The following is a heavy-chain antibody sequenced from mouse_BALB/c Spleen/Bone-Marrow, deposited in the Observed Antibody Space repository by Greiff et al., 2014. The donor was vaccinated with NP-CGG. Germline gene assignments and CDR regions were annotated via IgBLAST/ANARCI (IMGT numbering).Heavy chain of an antibody. CDR1: GYTFTEYI. Sequence: SGAELVKPGASVKLSCKASGYTFTEYIIHWVKQRSGQGLEWTGWFYPGSGSIKYNEKFKDKATLTADKSSSTVYMELSRLTSEDSAVYFCARHEKANYGNYAMDYWGQGTSVTVSS. D-gene: IGHD1-1*01. CDR2: FYPGSGSI. J-gene: IGHJ4*01. V-gene: IGHV1-62-2*01. CDR3: ARHEKANYGNYAMDY.